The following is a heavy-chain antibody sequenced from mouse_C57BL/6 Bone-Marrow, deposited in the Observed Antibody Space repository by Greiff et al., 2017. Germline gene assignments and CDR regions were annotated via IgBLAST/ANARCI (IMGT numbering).Heavy chain of an antibody. CDR2: IYPRSGNT. CDR1: GYTFTSYG. CDR3: ARPLYYGSSYWYFDV. Sequence: QVQLQQSGAELARPGASVKLSCKASGYTFTSYGISWVKQRTGQGLEWIGEIYPRSGNTYYNEKVKGKATLTADKSSSTAYMELRSLTSEDSAVYFCARPLYYGSSYWYFDVWGTGTTVTVSS. D-gene: IGHD1-1*01. V-gene: IGHV1-81*01. J-gene: IGHJ1*03.